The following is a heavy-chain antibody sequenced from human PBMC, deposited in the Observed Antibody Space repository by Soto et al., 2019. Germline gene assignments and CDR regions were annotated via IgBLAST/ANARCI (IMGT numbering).Heavy chain of an antibody. V-gene: IGHV4-39*01. CDR1: GGSISSSGYY. CDR3: ATSNWFDP. CDR2: IYYSGST. Sequence: QLQLQESGPGLVKPSETLSLTCTVSGGSISSSGYYWGWIRQPPGKGLEWIGTIYYSGSTYYNPSLKSRVTISVDTSKNQFSLKLSSVTAADTAVYYCATSNWFDPWGQGTLLTVSS. J-gene: IGHJ5*02.